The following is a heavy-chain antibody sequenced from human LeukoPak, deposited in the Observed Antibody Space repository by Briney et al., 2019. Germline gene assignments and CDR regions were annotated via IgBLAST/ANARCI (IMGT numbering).Heavy chain of an antibody. CDR2: INHSGST. CDR3: ARVGYYYDSSGYLPRFGYFDY. Sequence: PSETLSLTCTVSGGSISSSSYYWGWIRQPPGKGLEWIGEINHSGSTNYNPSLKSRVTISVDTSKNQFSLKLSSVTAADTAVYYCARVGYYYDSSGYLPRFGYFDYWGQGTLVTVSS. CDR1: GGSISSSSYY. D-gene: IGHD3-22*01. J-gene: IGHJ4*02. V-gene: IGHV4-39*07.